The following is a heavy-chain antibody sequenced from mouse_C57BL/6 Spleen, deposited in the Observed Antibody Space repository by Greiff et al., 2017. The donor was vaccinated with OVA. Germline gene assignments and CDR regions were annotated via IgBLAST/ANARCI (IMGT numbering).Heavy chain of an antibody. Sequence: VQLKESGGGLVKPGGSLKLSCAASGFTFSDYGMHWVRQAPEKGLEWVAYISSGSSTIYYADTVKGRFTISRDNAKNTLFLQMTSLRSEDTAMYYCARNDGYYDYAMDYWGQGTSVTVSS. V-gene: IGHV5-17*01. CDR2: ISSGSSTI. D-gene: IGHD2-3*01. CDR1: GFTFSDYG. CDR3: ARNDGYYDYAMDY. J-gene: IGHJ4*01.